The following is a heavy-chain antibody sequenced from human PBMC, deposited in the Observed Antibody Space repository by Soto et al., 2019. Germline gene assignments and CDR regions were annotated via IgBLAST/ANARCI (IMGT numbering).Heavy chain of an antibody. J-gene: IGHJ6*02. CDR3: ARADSSYGSGSYENYYYYGLDV. D-gene: IGHD3-10*01. Sequence: SETLSLTCTVSGGSISSGGYYWSWIRHHPGKGLEWIGYIYYSGSTYYNPSLKSRVTISVDTSKNQFSLKLSSVTAADTAVYYCARADSSYGSGSYENYYYYGLDVWGHGNKVIVXS. CDR2: IYYSGST. V-gene: IGHV4-31*03. CDR1: GGSISSGGYY.